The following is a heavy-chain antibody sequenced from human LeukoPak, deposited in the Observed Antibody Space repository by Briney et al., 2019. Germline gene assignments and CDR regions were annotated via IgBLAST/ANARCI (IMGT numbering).Heavy chain of an antibody. J-gene: IGHJ5*02. CDR2: ISSSSSTI. Sequence: GGSLRLSCAASGFTFSSYSMNWVPQAPGKGLEWVSYISSSSSTIYYADSVKGRFTISRDNAKNSLYLQMNSLRAEETAVYYCASSGDIVGATYNWFDPWGQGTLVTVSS. D-gene: IGHD1-26*01. CDR1: GFTFSSYS. CDR3: ASSGDIVGATYNWFDP. V-gene: IGHV3-48*04.